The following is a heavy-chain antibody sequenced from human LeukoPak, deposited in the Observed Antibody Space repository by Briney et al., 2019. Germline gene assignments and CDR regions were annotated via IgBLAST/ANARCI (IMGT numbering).Heavy chain of an antibody. CDR2: IYYSGST. CDR3: ARHPYDFVWGSYRPTYLDY. J-gene: IGHJ4*02. D-gene: IGHD3-16*02. V-gene: IGHV4-59*08. Sequence: SETLSLTCTVSGGSISGYYWSWIRQPPGRGLEWLGYIYYSGSTNYSPSLKSRVTISVDTSKNQFSLRLSSVTAADTAVYYCARHPYDFVWGSYRPTYLDYWGQGTLVTVSS. CDR1: GGSISGYY.